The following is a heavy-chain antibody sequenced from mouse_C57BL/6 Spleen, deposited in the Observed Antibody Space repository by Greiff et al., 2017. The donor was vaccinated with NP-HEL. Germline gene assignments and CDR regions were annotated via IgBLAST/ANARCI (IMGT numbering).Heavy chain of an antibody. V-gene: IGHV3-1*01. Sequence: ESGPGMVKPSQSLSLTCTVTGYSITSCYDWHWIRHFPGNKLEWIGYISYSGSTNYNPSLKSRISITHDTSKNHFFLKLNSVTTDDTATYYCARGLLRPYYAMDYWGQGTSVTVSS. J-gene: IGHJ4*01. CDR2: ISYSGST. CDR3: ARGLLRPYYAMDY. CDR1: GYSITSCYD. D-gene: IGHD2-3*01.